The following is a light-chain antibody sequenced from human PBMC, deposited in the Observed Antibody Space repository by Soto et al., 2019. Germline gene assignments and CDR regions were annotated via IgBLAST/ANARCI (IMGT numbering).Light chain of an antibody. Sequence: QSALTQPASVSGSPGQSITISCTGTSSDVGGYNLVSWYQQHPGKAPKLMIFEGSKRPSGVSNRFSGSKSGNTASLTISGLQAEDEADYYCSSYTSSSPGDVFGTGTKLTVL. CDR2: EGS. CDR1: SSDVGGYNL. V-gene: IGLV2-14*02. CDR3: SSYTSSSPGDV. J-gene: IGLJ1*01.